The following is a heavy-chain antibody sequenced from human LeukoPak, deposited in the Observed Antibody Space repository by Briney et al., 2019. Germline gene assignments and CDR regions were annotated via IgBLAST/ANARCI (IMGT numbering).Heavy chain of an antibody. Sequence: SVTVSFTPSGYTFTIDGISWVRQAPGQGLEWMGGIIPIFGTANYAQKFQGRVTITADESTSTAYMELSSLRSEDTAVYYCARGSGGHFDYWGQGTLVTVSS. V-gene: IGHV1-69*13. CDR2: IIPIFGTA. D-gene: IGHD3-16*01. J-gene: IGHJ4*02. CDR3: ARGSGGHFDY. CDR1: GYTFTIDG.